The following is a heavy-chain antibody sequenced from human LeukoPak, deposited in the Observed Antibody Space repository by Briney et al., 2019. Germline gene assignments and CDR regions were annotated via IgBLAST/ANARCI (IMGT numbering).Heavy chain of an antibody. D-gene: IGHD2/OR15-2a*01. CDR1: GLRFSDYY. CDR2: ISSGGDIM. CDR3: ATNLIGAGEYFQQ. J-gene: IGHJ1*01. V-gene: IGHV3-11*01. Sequence: GGSLRLSCAASGLRFSDYYVSWIRQAPGKGLQWVSYISSGGDIMHYADSVKGRFTSSRDNAKNSGYLQMNSLGAEETAVYYCATNLIGAGEYFQQWGQGTLVTVSS.